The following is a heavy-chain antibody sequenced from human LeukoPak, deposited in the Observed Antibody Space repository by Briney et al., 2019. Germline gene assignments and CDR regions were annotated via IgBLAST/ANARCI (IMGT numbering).Heavy chain of an antibody. CDR3: ARDYLVGATELLDLYYFDY. Sequence: ASVKVSCKASGYTFTSYTMNWLRQAPGQGLEWMGWINTNTGNPTYAQGFTGRFVFSLDTSVSTAYLQINSLKAEDTAVYYCARDYLVGATELLDLYYFDYWGQGTLVAVSS. V-gene: IGHV7-4-1*02. J-gene: IGHJ4*02. D-gene: IGHD1-26*01. CDR1: GYTFTSYT. CDR2: INTNTGNP.